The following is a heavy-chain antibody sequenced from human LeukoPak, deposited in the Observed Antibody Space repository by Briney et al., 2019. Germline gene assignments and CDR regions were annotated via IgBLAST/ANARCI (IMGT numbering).Heavy chain of an antibody. D-gene: IGHD6-19*01. Sequence: GGSLRLSCAASGFTLSSYWMSWVRQAPGKGLEWVANIKQDGSEKYYVDSVKGRFTISRDNAKNSLYLQMNSLRAEDTAVYYCARVSSGWAYYFDYWGQGTLVTVSS. CDR1: GFTLSSYW. J-gene: IGHJ4*02. CDR3: ARVSSGWAYYFDY. V-gene: IGHV3-7*01. CDR2: IKQDGSEK.